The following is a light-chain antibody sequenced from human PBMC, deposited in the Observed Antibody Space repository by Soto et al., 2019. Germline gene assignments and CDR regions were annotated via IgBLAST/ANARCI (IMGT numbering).Light chain of an antibody. Sequence: IQITQSPPPLPASVGDRVTSTGRASQGISSYLAWYQQKPGKAPKLLIYAASTLQSGVPSRFSGSGSGTDFTLTISCLQSEDFATYYCQQYYSYPLTFGGGTKVDIK. J-gene: IGKJ4*01. CDR3: QQYYSYPLT. V-gene: IGKV1-8*01. CDR1: QGISSY. CDR2: AAS.